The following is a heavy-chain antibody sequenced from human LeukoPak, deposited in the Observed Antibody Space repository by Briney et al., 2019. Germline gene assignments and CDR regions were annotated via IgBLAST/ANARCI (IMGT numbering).Heavy chain of an antibody. D-gene: IGHD3-16*02. Sequence: ASVKVSCKASGYTFTSYYMHWVRQAPGQGLEWMGWINPNSGGTNYAQKFQGRVTMTRDTSISTAYMELSRLRSDDTAVYYCARGYDYVWGSYRINWFDPWGQGTLVTVSS. CDR1: GYTFTSYY. J-gene: IGHJ5*02. V-gene: IGHV1-2*02. CDR3: ARGYDYVWGSYRINWFDP. CDR2: INPNSGGT.